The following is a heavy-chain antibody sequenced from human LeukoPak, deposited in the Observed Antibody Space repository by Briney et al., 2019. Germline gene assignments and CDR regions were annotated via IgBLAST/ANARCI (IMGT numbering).Heavy chain of an antibody. CDR2: IYYSGST. Sequence: SETLSLTCTVSGGSISSSSYYWGWIRQPPGKGLEWIGSIYYSGSTYYNPSLKSRVTISVDTSKNQFSLRLSSVTAADTAVFYCARAPSLTRFDYWGQGTLVSVSS. CDR3: ARAPSLTRFDY. J-gene: IGHJ4*02. CDR1: GGSISSSSYY. V-gene: IGHV4-39*07.